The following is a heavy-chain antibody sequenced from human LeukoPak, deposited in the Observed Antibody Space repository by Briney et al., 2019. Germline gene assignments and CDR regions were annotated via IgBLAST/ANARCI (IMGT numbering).Heavy chain of an antibody. CDR1: GGTFSSYA. V-gene: IGHV1-69*13. Sequence: SVKVSCKASGGTFSSYAISWVRQAPGQGLEWMGGIIPIFGTANYAQKFQGRVTITADESTSTAYMELSSLRSEDTAVYYCATVIIDFWSGYYTGRSTALGYWGQGTLVTVSS. CDR2: IIPIFGTA. D-gene: IGHD3-3*01. CDR3: ATVIIDFWSGYYTGRSTALGY. J-gene: IGHJ4*02.